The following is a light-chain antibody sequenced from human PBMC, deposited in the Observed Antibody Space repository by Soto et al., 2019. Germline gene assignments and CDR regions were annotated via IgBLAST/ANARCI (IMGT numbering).Light chain of an antibody. V-gene: IGLV1-47*01. CDR1: SSNIGTHY. Sequence: QSVLTQPPSASGTPGQRVTISCSGSSSNIGTHYVYWYQQLPGTAPKLLIYRNNQRPSGVPDRFSGSKSGTSASLAISGLRPEDEADYYCAAWDDTLSGVVFGGGAQLTVL. CDR2: RNN. CDR3: AAWDDTLSGVV. J-gene: IGLJ2*01.